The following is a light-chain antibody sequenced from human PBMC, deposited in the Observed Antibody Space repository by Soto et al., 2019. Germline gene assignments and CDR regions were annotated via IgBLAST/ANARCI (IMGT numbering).Light chain of an antibody. Sequence: DSQMTQSPSTLSESVGERVTITSRASQSIRAWLAWYQQKPGKGPKLLIYDASTLESGVPSRFSGIGSGTEGTLNIRGLQPDDCATYYCQQYNSYLWTFGQGTKVDI. CDR3: QQYNSYLWT. V-gene: IGKV1-5*01. J-gene: IGKJ1*01. CDR2: DAS. CDR1: QSIRAW.